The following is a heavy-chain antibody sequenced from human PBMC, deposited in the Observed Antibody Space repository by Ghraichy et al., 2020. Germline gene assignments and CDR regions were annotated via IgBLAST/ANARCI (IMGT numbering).Heavy chain of an antibody. CDR2: ISSSSSYI. CDR3: ARDAYPEGEAHFDP. CDR1: GFTFSSYS. D-gene: IGHD1-14*01. Sequence: GGSLRLSCAASGFTFSSYSMNWVRQAPGKGLEWVSSISSSSSYIYYADSVKGRFTISRDNAKNSLYLQMNSLRAEDTAVYYCARDAYPEGEAHFDPWGQGTLVTVSS. V-gene: IGHV3-21*01. J-gene: IGHJ5*02.